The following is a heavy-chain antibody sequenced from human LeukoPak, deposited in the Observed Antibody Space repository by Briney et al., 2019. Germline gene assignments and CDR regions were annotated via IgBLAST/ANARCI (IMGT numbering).Heavy chain of an antibody. CDR3: ARGPYSSSRSFDY. Sequence: GGSLRLSCAASEFTLSNYWMTWVRQAPGKGLEWVANIKQDGSEKYYVDSVKGRFTIPRDNAKNSLYLQMNSLRAEDTAVYYCARGPYSSSRSFDYWGQGTLVTVSS. J-gene: IGHJ4*02. CDR1: EFTLSNYW. V-gene: IGHV3-7*01. D-gene: IGHD6-13*01. CDR2: IKQDGSEK.